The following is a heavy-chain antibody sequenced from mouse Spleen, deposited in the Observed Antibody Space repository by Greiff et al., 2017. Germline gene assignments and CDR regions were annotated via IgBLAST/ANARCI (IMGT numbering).Heavy chain of an antibody. J-gene: IGHJ2*01. Sequence: VQLQQPGSVLARPGASVKLSCKASGYTFTSSWMHWAKQRPGQGLEWIGEIHPNSGNTKYNEKFKSKATLTVDKPSSTAYMQLSSLTSEDSAVYYCARATARASYFDYWGQGTTLTVSS. CDR3: ARATARASYFDY. D-gene: IGHD3-2*01. CDR1: GYTFTSSW. CDR2: IHPNSGNT. V-gene: IGHV1S130*01.